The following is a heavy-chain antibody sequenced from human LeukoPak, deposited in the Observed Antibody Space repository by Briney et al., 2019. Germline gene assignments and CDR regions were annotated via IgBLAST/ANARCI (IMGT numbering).Heavy chain of an antibody. J-gene: IGHJ4*02. CDR3: AKDHLLRGMVRGVILTKVTQSWDY. Sequence: PGGSLRLSCAASGFTFSSYAMSWVRQAPGKGLEWVSGISASGGSTYYADSVKGRFTISRDNSKNTLYLQMKSLRAEDTAVYFCAKDHLLRGMVRGVILTKVTQSWDYWGQGTLVTVSS. CDR2: ISASGGST. CDR1: GFTFSSYA. V-gene: IGHV3-23*01. D-gene: IGHD3-10*01.